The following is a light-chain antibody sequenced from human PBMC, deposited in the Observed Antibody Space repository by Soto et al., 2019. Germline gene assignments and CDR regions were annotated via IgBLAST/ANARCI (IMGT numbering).Light chain of an antibody. V-gene: IGLV2-11*01. J-gene: IGLJ2*01. CDR3: CSYAGTYSPV. CDR2: DVS. CDR1: SSDVGAYNF. Sequence: QSALTQPPSVSRSPGQSVTISCTGTSSDVGAYNFVSWYQQYPGKAPKLIIFDVSARPSGVPDRFSGSKSGNTASLTISGLQADDEADYYCCSYAGTYSPVLGGGTKVTVL.